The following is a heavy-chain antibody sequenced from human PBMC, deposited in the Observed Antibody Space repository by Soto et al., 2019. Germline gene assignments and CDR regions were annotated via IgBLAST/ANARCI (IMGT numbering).Heavy chain of an antibody. D-gene: IGHD6-13*01. J-gene: IGHJ4*02. CDR3: ARESVRQQLAYYFDY. Sequence: SVKVSCKASGYTFTSYGISWVRQAPGQGLEWMGWISAYNGNTNYAQKLQGRVTMTTDTSTSTAYMELRSLRSDDTAVYYCARESVRQQLAYYFDYWAQGTLVTVSS. CDR1: GYTFTSYG. V-gene: IGHV1-18*01. CDR2: ISAYNGNT.